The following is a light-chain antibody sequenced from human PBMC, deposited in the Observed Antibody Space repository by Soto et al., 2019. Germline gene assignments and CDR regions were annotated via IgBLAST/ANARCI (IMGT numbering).Light chain of an antibody. V-gene: IGLV4-69*01. CDR3: QTWGTDIKGV. CDR1: SGHSSYV. Sequence: QSVLTQSPSAYASLGASVKLTCTLSSGHSSYVLAWHQQQPEKGPRYLMKLNSDGSHNKGDGIPDRFSGSSSGAERYLTISGLQSEDEADYYCQTWGTDIKGVFGGGTKLTVL. CDR2: LNSDGSH. J-gene: IGLJ2*01.